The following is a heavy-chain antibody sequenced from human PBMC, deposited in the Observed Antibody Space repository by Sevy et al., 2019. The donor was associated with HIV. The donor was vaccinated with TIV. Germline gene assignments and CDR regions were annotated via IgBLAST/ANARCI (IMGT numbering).Heavy chain of an antibody. CDR2: IRDDGSNK. CDR1: GFTFSSYG. D-gene: IGHD3-16*01. Sequence: GGSLRLSCAASGFTFSSYGMHWVRQAPGKGLEWVAFIRDDGSNKYYADSMKGRFTISRDNSKNTLYLKMNSLRAEDTAVYYCAKGPSPMITFGGVADYWGQGTLVTVSS. V-gene: IGHV3-30*02. J-gene: IGHJ4*02. CDR3: AKGPSPMITFGGVADY.